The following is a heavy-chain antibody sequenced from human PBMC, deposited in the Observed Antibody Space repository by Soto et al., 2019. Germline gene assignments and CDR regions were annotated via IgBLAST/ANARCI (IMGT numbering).Heavy chain of an antibody. CDR2: IIPIFGTA. Sequence: QVQLVQSGAEVKKPGSSVKVSCKASGGTFSSYAISWVRQAPGQGLEWMGGIIPIFGTANYAQKFQGRVTITADESTSTAYMELSSLRSEDTAVYYCARANDYGNFHYYYYGMDVWGQGTTVTVSS. CDR1: GGTFSSYA. D-gene: IGHD4-17*01. V-gene: IGHV1-69*01. J-gene: IGHJ6*02. CDR3: ARANDYGNFHYYYYGMDV.